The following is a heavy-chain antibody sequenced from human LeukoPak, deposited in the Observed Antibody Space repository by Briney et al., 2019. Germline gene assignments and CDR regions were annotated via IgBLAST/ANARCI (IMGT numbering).Heavy chain of an antibody. D-gene: IGHD2-15*01. J-gene: IGHJ3*02. CDR3: ARGVDCSDFAFDI. CDR2: INHSGST. V-gene: IGHV4-34*01. CDR1: GGSLSGYY. Sequence: SETLSLTCAVYGGSLSGYYWSWIRQPPGKGLEWIGEINHSGSTNYNPSLKSRVTISVDTSKNQFSLKLSSVTAADTAVYYCARGVDCSDFAFDIWGQGTMVTVSS.